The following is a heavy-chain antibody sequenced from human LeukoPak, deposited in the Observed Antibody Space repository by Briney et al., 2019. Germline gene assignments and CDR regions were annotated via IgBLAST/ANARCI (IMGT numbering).Heavy chain of an antibody. D-gene: IGHD1-1*01. V-gene: IGHV3-23*01. J-gene: IGHJ3*02. CDR3: ARDERVGYDAFDI. CDR2: ISGTGGST. Sequence: GGSLRLSCAASGFTFSSYAMSWVRQAPGKGLEWVSAISGTGGSTYYADSVKGRFTISRDNSKNTLYLQMNSLRAEDTAVYYCARDERVGYDAFDIWGQGTMVTVSS. CDR1: GFTFSSYA.